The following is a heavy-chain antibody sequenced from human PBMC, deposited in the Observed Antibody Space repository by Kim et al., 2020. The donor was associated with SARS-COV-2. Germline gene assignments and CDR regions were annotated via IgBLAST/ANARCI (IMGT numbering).Heavy chain of an antibody. CDR2: ITGSGGDT. V-gene: IGHV3-23*01. D-gene: IGHD2-21*01. CDR3: AKGGGYCDY. Sequence: GGSLRLSCAVSGLSFSTYAMVWVRQAPGKGLEWVSTITGSGGDTYYADSVKGRFTISRDNSKNTVYLQMNSLGAEDTAVYYCAKGGGYCDYWGRGTLVTVSS. J-gene: IGHJ4*02. CDR1: GLSFSTYA.